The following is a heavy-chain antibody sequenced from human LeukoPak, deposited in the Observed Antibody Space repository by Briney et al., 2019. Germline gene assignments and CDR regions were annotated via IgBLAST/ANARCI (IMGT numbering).Heavy chain of an antibody. CDR3: AKNDLLGFGEFDAFDI. CDR2: ISGSGGRT. D-gene: IGHD3-10*01. J-gene: IGHJ3*02. V-gene: IGHV3-23*01. CDR1: GFTFSSYA. Sequence: GGSLRLSCAVSGFTFSSYAMSWVRQAPGKGLEWVSAISGSGGRTNYSDSVKGRFTISRDNSKNMLYLQTNSLRAEDTAVYYCAKNDLLGFGEFDAFDIWGQGTMVTVSS.